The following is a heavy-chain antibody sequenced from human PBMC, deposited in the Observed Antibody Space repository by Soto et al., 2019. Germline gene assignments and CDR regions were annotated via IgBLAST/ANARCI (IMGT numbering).Heavy chain of an antibody. D-gene: IGHD6-13*01. J-gene: IGHJ4*02. CDR3: SRSIRFSTQATDN. CDR1: GFIFSSCA. CDR2: ISVSGAGK. Sequence: GGSLRLSCAASGFIFSSCAMSWVRQAPGKGLEWVATISVSGAGKYYADSVKGRFTISRDNTKNTLYLQMTSLRAEDTAEYYRSRSIRFSTQATDNWGQGTLVTVSS. V-gene: IGHV3-23*01.